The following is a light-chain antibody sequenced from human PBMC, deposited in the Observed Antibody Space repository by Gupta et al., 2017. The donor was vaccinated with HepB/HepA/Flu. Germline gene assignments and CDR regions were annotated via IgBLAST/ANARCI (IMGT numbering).Light chain of an antibody. CDR3: QQCYTTPFT. J-gene: IGKJ3*01. Sequence: DIVMTQSPASLAVSLGERATINCKSSQTVLYSSNSKNYLAWYQQKPGQPPKLLISWASTRESVVPDRFSGSGSGTDFTLTISSLQAEDVAVYYCQQCYTTPFTFGPGTKVDIK. CDR1: QTVLYSSNSKNY. CDR2: WAS. V-gene: IGKV4-1*01.